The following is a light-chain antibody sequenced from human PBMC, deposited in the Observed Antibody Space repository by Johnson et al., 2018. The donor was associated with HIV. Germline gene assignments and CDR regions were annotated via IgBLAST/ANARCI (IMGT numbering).Light chain of an antibody. Sequence: QSVLTQPPSVSAAPGQKVSISCSGSSSNIGDNYVSWYQQVPGTAPKLLIYEDTKRPSGIPDRFSGSKSGTSATLAITGLQTGDEADYYCGTWDSSLSGYVCGTGTKVTVL. CDR1: SSNIGDNY. J-gene: IGLJ1*01. V-gene: IGLV1-51*02. CDR3: GTWDSSLSGYV. CDR2: EDT.